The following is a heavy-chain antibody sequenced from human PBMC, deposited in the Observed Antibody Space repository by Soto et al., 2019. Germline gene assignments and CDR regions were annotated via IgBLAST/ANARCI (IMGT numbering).Heavy chain of an antibody. V-gene: IGHV3-73*01. CDR1: GFTFSGSA. Sequence: PGGSLRLSCAASGFTFSGSAMHWVRQASGKGLEWVGRIRSKANSYATAYAASVKGRFTISRDDSKNTAYLQMNSLKTEDTAVYYCTRQGSSYVVYWGQGTLVTVSS. J-gene: IGHJ4*02. CDR3: TRQGSSYVVY. CDR2: IRSKANSYAT. D-gene: IGHD1-26*01.